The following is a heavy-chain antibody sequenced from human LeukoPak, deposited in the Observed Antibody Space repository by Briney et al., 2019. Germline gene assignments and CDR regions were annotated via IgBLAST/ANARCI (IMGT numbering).Heavy chain of an antibody. CDR3: ARTPYYYDSSGYQYNWFDP. J-gene: IGHJ5*02. CDR1: GFTVSSNY. D-gene: IGHD3-22*01. CDR2: IYSGGST. Sequence: PGGSLRLSCAASGFTVSSNYMSWVRQAPGKGLEWVSVIYSGGSTYYADSVKGRFTISRDNSKNTLYLQMNSLRAEDTAVYCCARTPYYYDSSGYQYNWFDPWGQGTLVTVSS. V-gene: IGHV3-66*01.